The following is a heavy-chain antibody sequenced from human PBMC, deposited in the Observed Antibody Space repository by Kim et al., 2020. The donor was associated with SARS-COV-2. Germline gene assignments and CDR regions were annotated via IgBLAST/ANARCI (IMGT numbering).Heavy chain of an antibody. CDR2: IYYSGST. D-gene: IGHD3-9*01. Sequence: SETLSLTCTVSGGSVSSGSYYWSWIRQPPRKGLEWIGYIYYSGSTNYNPSLKSRVTISVDTSKNQFSLKLSSVTAADTAVYYCASLGFYDILTGYYYYGMDVWGQGTTVTVSS. V-gene: IGHV4-61*01. J-gene: IGHJ6*02. CDR3: ASLGFYDILTGYYYYGMDV. CDR1: GGSVSSGSYY.